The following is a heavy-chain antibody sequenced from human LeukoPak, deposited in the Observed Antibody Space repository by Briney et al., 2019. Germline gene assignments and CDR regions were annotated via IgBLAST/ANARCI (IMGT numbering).Heavy chain of an antibody. D-gene: IGHD1-26*01. J-gene: IGHJ4*02. V-gene: IGHV3-11*01. CDR3: ASAGGGGYYLYFHY. CDR1: GFTFSDYY. CDR2: ISSSGSTI. Sequence: KPGGSLRLSCAASGFTFSDYYMSWIRQAPGKGLEWVSYISSSGSTIYYADSVKGRFTISRDNSKNTLFLQMNSLRAEDTAMYYCASAGGGGYYLYFHYWGQGTLVTVSS.